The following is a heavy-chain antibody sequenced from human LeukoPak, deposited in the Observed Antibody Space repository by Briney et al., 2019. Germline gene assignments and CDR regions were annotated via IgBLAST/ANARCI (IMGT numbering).Heavy chain of an antibody. CDR2: IYYSGST. V-gene: IGHV4-59*01. Sequence: SETLSLTCTVSGGSISSYYWSWIRQPPGEGLEWIGYIYYSGSTNYNPSLKSRVTISVDTSKNQFSLKLGSVTAADTAVYYCARDMGYSSGWYYFDYWGQGTLVTVSS. CDR1: GGSISSYY. CDR3: ARDMGYSSGWYYFDY. D-gene: IGHD6-19*01. J-gene: IGHJ4*02.